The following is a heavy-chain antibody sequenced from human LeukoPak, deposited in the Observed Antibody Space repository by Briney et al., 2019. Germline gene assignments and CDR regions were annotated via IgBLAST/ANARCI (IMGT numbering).Heavy chain of an antibody. CDR3: ATSRSRAVFDY. V-gene: IGHV3-66*01. CDR1: GFTVSSNY. Sequence: GGSLRLSCAASGFTVSSNYMSWVRQAPGKGLEWVSVIYSGGSTYYADSVKGRFTISRDNSKNTLYLQMNSLRAEDTAVYYCATSRSRAVFDYWGQGTLVTVSS. CDR2: IYSGGST. J-gene: IGHJ4*02. D-gene: IGHD1-14*01.